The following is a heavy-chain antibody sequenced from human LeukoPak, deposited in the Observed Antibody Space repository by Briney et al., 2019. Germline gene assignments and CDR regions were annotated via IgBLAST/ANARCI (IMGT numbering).Heavy chain of an antibody. J-gene: IGHJ5*02. D-gene: IGHD3-3*01. CDR1: VRSISSYY. V-gene: IGHV4-4*07. CDR3: AGVGWTYYDFWSGFNWFDP. CDR2: IYNSGST. Sequence: TWEPLSFTCTLSVRSISSYYWSWIRQPAGKGPEWIGRIYNSGSTNYNRSLKRRVTMSVDTSNNQFSLKLSSVTAADTAVYYCAGVGWTYYDFWSGFNWFDPWGQGTLVIVSS.